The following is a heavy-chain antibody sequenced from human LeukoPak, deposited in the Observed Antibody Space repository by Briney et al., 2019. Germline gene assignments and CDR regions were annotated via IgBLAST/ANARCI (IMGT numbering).Heavy chain of an antibody. V-gene: IGHV4-34*01. CDR1: GGSFSGYY. J-gene: IGHJ4*02. D-gene: IGHD3-16*02. CDR3: ARDSKDSVWGTYPRYRPWVY. Sequence: SETLSLTCAVYGGSFSGYYWSWIRQPPGKGLEWIGEINHSGSTNYNPSLKSRVTISVDTSKNQFSLKLSSVTAADTAVYYCARDSKDSVWGTYPRYRPWVYWGQGTLVTVSS. CDR2: INHSGST.